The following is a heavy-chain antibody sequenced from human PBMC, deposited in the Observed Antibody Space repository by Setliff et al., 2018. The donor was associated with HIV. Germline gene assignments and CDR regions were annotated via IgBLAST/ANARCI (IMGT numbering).Heavy chain of an antibody. J-gene: IGHJ3*02. Sequence: SETLSLTCAVSGYSISSGYYWGWIRQPPGKGLEWIGSIYHSESTYYNPSLKSRVTISVDTSKNQFSLKLSSVTAADTAVYYCARRRTRAAFDIWGQGTMVTVSS. CDR3: ARRRTRAAFDI. D-gene: IGHD2-2*01. V-gene: IGHV4-38-2*01. CDR1: GYSISSGYY. CDR2: IYHSEST.